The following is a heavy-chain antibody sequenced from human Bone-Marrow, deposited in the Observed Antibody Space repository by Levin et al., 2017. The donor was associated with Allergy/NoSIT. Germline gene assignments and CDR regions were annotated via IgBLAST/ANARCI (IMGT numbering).Heavy chain of an antibody. CDR1: GFTFSTYW. Sequence: GGSLRLSCAASGFTFSTYWMSWVRQAPGKGLEWVANIKQDGSDKYYVESVKGRFTISRDNAQNSLYLQMNSLRAEDTAVYYCASSGWRFDYWGQGTLVIVSS. CDR2: IKQDGSDK. CDR3: ASSGWRFDY. J-gene: IGHJ4*02. V-gene: IGHV3-7*01. D-gene: IGHD6-19*01.